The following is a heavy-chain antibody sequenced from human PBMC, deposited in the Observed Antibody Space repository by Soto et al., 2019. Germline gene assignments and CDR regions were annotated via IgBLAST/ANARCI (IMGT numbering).Heavy chain of an antibody. Sequence: GASVKVSCKASGGTFSSYAISWVRQAPGQGLERMGGIIPIFGTANYAQKFQGRVTITADESTSTAYMELSSLRSEDTAVYYCARESHYYDSSGYYYVDYWGQGTLVTAPQ. V-gene: IGHV1-69*13. CDR2: IIPIFGTA. J-gene: IGHJ4*02. CDR3: ARESHYYDSSGYYYVDY. CDR1: GGTFSSYA. D-gene: IGHD3-22*01.